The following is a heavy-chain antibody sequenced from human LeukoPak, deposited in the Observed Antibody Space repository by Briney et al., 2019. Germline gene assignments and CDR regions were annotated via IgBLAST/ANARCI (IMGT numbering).Heavy chain of an antibody. CDR1: GYTFTSYG. CDR2: INPNSGGT. Sequence: VASVKVSCKASGYTFTSYGISWVRQAPGQGLEWMGWINPNSGGTNYAQKFQGRVTMTRDTSISTAYMELSRLRSDDTAVYYCAREAYDSGSFRTDYYYMDVWGKGTTVTISS. CDR3: AREAYDSGSFRTDYYYMDV. J-gene: IGHJ6*03. D-gene: IGHD3-10*01. V-gene: IGHV1-2*02.